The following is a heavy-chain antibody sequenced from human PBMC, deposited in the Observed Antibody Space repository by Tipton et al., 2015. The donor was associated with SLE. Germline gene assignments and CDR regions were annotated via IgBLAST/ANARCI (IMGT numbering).Heavy chain of an antibody. CDR1: GGSISSSNHY. CDR2: IYYTGST. V-gene: IGHV4-39*07. Sequence: TLSLTCTVSGGSISSSNHYWGWIRQPLGKGLEWIGSIYYTGSTSYNPSLESRVTISVDTSENQFSLNLSSVTAADTAVYYCARHQSSGPEPYYWGQGTLVTVSS. J-gene: IGHJ4*02. CDR3: ARHQSSGPEPYY. D-gene: IGHD6-19*01.